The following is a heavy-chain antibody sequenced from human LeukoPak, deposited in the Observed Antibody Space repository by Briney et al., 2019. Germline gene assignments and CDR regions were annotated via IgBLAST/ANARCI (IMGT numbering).Heavy chain of an antibody. Sequence: GASVKVSCKASGHTFTGYYMHWVRQAPGQGLEWMGWINPNSGGTNYAQKFQGRVTMTRDTSISTAYMELSRLRSDDTAVYYCARVNSLGIAAAGILDYWGQGTLVTVSS. J-gene: IGHJ4*02. CDR2: INPNSGGT. D-gene: IGHD6-13*01. CDR3: ARVNSLGIAAAGILDY. V-gene: IGHV1-2*02. CDR1: GHTFTGYY.